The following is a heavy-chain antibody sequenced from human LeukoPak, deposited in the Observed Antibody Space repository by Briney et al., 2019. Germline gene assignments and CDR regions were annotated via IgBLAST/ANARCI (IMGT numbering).Heavy chain of an antibody. CDR3: AKDTGEYSYGSWFDY. V-gene: IGHV3-30*02. CDR2: IRYDGSNK. J-gene: IGHJ4*02. D-gene: IGHD5-18*01. Sequence: GGSLRLSRAASGFTFSSYGMHWVRQAPGKGLEWVAFIRYDGSNKYYADSVKGRFTISRDNSKNTLYLQMNSLRAEDTAVYYCAKDTGEYSYGSWFDYWGQGTLVTVSS. CDR1: GFTFSSYG.